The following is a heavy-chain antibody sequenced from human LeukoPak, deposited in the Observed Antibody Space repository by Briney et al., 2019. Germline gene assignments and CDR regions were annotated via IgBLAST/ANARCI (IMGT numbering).Heavy chain of an antibody. CDR1: GGSISSYY. CDR3: ARNVENIVVVPAASQVPYYYYYGMDV. J-gene: IGHJ6*02. CDR2: IYYSGST. D-gene: IGHD2-2*01. V-gene: IGHV4-59*01. Sequence: PSETLSLTCTVSGGSISSYYWSWIQQPPGKGLEWIGYIYYSGSTNYNPSLKSRVTISVDTSKNQFSLKLSSVTAADTAVYYCARNVENIVVVPAASQVPYYYYYGMDVWGQGTTVTVSS.